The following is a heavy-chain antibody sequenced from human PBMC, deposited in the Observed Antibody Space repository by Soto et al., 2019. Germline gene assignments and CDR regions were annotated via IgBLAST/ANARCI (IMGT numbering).Heavy chain of an antibody. D-gene: IGHD2-15*01. Sequence: SETLSLTCAVSGGSISSSNWWSWVRQPPGKGLEWIGEIFYSGSTYYNPSLKSRVTISVDKSKNQFSLKLTSVTAADTAVYYCASTAYCRGGSCYGLDPEGQRTLVTVSS. CDR1: GGSISSSNW. J-gene: IGHJ5*02. V-gene: IGHV4-4*02. CDR3: ASTAYCRGGSCYGLDP. CDR2: IFYSGST.